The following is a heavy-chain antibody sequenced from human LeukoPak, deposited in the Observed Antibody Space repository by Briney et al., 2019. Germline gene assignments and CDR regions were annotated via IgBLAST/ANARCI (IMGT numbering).Heavy chain of an antibody. J-gene: IGHJ5*02. V-gene: IGHV4-34*01. D-gene: IGHD6-6*01. CDR3: ARGASALGWFDP. Sequence: SETLSLTCAVYGGSFSGYYWSWIRQPPGKGLEWIGEINHSGSTNYNPSLKSRVTISVDTSKNQFSLKLSSVTAADTAVYYCARGASALGWFDPWGQGTLVTVSS. CDR1: GGSFSGYY. CDR2: INHSGST.